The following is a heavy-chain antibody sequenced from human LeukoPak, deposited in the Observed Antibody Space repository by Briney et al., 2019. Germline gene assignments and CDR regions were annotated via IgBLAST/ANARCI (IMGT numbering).Heavy chain of an antibody. D-gene: IGHD3-9*01. CDR3: AKGVDILAGYYLYWYFDL. J-gene: IGHJ2*01. Sequence: GGSLRLSCAASGFTFSSYAMSWVRQAPGKGLEWVSSITCSSASTYYADSVKGRFTISRDNAKNTLYLQMNSLKAEDMAVYYCAKGVDILAGYYLYWYFDLWGRGTLVTVSS. V-gene: IGHV3-23*01. CDR2: ITCSSAST. CDR1: GFTFSSYA.